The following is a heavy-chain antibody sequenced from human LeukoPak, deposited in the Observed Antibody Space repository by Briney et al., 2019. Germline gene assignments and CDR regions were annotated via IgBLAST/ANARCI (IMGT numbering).Heavy chain of an antibody. CDR2: ISAYNGNT. D-gene: IGHD3-9*01. J-gene: IGHJ4*02. Sequence: ASVKVSCKASGYTFTSYGISWVRQAPGQGLEWMGWISAYNGNTNYAQKLQGRVTMTTDTSTSTAYMELRSLRSDDTAVYYCARALPVRYFDWLTPYYFDYWGQGTLVTVSS. V-gene: IGHV1-18*01. CDR3: ARALPVRYFDWLTPYYFDY. CDR1: GYTFTSYG.